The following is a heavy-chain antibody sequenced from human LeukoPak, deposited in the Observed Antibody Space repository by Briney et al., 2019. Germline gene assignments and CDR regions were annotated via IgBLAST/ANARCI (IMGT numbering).Heavy chain of an antibody. CDR3: AREGAGDDY. CDR2: INHSGST. CDR1: GDSISGYY. Sequence: SETLSLTCTVSGDSISGYYWSWIRQPPGKGLEWIGEINHSGSTNYNPSLKSRVTISVDTSRNQFSLKLSSVTAADTAVYYCAREGAGDDYWGQGTLVTVSS. V-gene: IGHV4-34*01. J-gene: IGHJ4*02. D-gene: IGHD4-17*01.